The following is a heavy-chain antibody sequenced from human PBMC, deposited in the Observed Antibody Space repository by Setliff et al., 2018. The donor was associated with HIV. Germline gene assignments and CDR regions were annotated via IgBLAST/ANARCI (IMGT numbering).Heavy chain of an antibody. CDR1: GYTFTSYD. V-gene: IGHV1-8*02. CDR3: ARIGRTPYYYYYMDV. Sequence: ASVKVSCKAPGYTFTSYDIHWVRQATGRGLEWMGWINPNSDNTAYAQKFQGRLTMTRNTSTGTVYMELSSLRSEDTAVYYCARIGRTPYYYYYMDVWGKGTTVTVSS. J-gene: IGHJ6*03. D-gene: IGHD2-15*01. CDR2: INPNSDNT.